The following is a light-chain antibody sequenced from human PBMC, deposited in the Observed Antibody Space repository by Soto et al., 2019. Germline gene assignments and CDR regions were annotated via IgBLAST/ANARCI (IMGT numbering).Light chain of an antibody. V-gene: IGLV2-23*01. J-gene: IGLJ1*01. CDR2: KGT. CDR1: SSDVGAYNS. CDR3: CSSAPESTYV. Sequence: QSALAQPASVSGSPGQSITISCTGTSSDVGAYNSVSWYQQHPHKAPQVIIYKGTQRPSGVSNRFSGSTSGNAASLTISGLQADDEADYFCCSSAPESTYVFGSGTQVTVL.